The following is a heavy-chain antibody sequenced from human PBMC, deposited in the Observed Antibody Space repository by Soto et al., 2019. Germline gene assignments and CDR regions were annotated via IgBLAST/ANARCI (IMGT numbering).Heavy chain of an antibody. CDR2: ISVFNGDT. J-gene: IGHJ6*02. CDR3: ATKDDHKDDQPYYYGMDV. V-gene: IGHV1-18*01. Sequence: ASVKVSCKSSDNTFTHYGINWVRQAPGQGLKWMGWISVFNGDTKYAQKFQGRVAITKDPGTSTAHMELRSLRSDDAAVYFCATKDDHKDDQPYYYGMDVWGQGTTVTVSS. CDR1: DNTFTHYG. D-gene: IGHD3-16*01.